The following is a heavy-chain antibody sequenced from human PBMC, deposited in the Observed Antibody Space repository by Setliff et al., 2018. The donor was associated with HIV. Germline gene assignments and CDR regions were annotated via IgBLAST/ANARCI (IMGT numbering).Heavy chain of an antibody. V-gene: IGHV4-59*01. CDR2: IYYSGST. CDR1: GGSISSYY. CDR3: ARGLRSSTYCYYYYMDV. D-gene: IGHD6-6*01. Sequence: SETLSLTCTVSGGSISSYYWSWIRQPPGKGLEWIGYIYYSGSTNYNPSLKSRVTISVDTSKNQFSLKLSSVTAADTAVYYCARGLRSSTYCYYYYMDVWGKGTTVTVSS. J-gene: IGHJ6*03.